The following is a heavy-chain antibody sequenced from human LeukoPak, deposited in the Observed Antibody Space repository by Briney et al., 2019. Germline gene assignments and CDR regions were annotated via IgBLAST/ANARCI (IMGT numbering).Heavy chain of an antibody. CDR1: GASISSDNYY. CDR3: ARSVLRFLEWSAYYFDY. D-gene: IGHD3-3*01. Sequence: SETLSLTCTVSGASISSDNYYWSWIRQPPGKGLEWIGYIYYSGSTYYNPSLKSRLTISVDTSKNQFSLKLNSVTAADTAVYYCARSVLRFLEWSAYYFDYWGQGTLVTVSS. CDR2: IYYSGST. J-gene: IGHJ4*02. V-gene: IGHV4-30-4*01.